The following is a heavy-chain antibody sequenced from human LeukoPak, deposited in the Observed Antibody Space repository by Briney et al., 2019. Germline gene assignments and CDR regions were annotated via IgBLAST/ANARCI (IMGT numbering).Heavy chain of an antibody. D-gene: IGHD6-13*01. CDR3: ARGGVLMEASSSSPQTP. Sequence: ASVKVSCKASGYTFTSYAMHWVRQAPGQRLEWMGWINAGNGSTKYSQKFQGRVTITRDTSASTAYMELSSLRSEDTAVYYCARGGVLMEASSSSPQTPWGQGTLVTVSS. CDR2: INAGNGST. V-gene: IGHV1-3*01. J-gene: IGHJ4*02. CDR1: GYTFTSYA.